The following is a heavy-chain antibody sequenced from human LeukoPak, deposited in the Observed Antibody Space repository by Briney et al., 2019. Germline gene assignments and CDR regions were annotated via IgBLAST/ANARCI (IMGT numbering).Heavy chain of an antibody. CDR1: GFTVSSNY. J-gene: IGHJ4*02. CDR3: ARVLSPVAGTTDY. CDR2: IYSGGST. D-gene: IGHD6-19*01. V-gene: IGHV3-53*01. Sequence: GGSLRLSCAASGFTVSSNYMSWVRQAPGKGLEWVSVIYSGGSTYYADSVKGRFTISRDNSKNTLYLQMNSLRAEDTAVCYCARVLSPVAGTTDYWGQGTLVTVSS.